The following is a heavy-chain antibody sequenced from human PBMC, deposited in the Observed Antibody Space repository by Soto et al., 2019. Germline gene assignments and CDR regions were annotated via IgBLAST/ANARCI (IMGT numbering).Heavy chain of an antibody. CDR1: GGTFSSYA. Sequence: SVKVSCKASGGTFSSYAISWVRQAPGQGLEWMGGIIPILGTANYALRFQGRVTITADKSTSTAYMELSSLRSEGTAVYYCARGRMPYRPIHYYYYGMDVWGQGTTVTVSS. D-gene: IGHD2-8*01. V-gene: IGHV1-69*10. J-gene: IGHJ6*02. CDR2: IIPILGTA. CDR3: ARGRMPYRPIHYYYYGMDV.